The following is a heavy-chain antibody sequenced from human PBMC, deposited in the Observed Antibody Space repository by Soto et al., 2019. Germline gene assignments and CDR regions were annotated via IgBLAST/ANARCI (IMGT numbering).Heavy chain of an antibody. V-gene: IGHV3-15*07. CDR2: IKSKTDGGTT. Sequence: EVQLVESGGGLVKPGGSLRLSCAASDFTFSNAWMNWVRQAPGKGLEWVGRIKSKTDGGTTDYAAPVKGRFTISRDDSKNTLYLQMNNLKTEDTAVYYCTTDSGITGPVDYWGQGTLVTVSS. CDR3: TTDSGITGPVDY. J-gene: IGHJ4*02. D-gene: IGHD1-20*01. CDR1: DFTFSNAW.